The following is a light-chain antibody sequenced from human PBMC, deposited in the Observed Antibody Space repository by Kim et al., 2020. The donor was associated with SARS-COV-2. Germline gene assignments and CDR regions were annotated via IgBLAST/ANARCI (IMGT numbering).Light chain of an antibody. Sequence: SSELTQDPVVSVALGQTVRLTCQGDSLRNYYATWYQRRPGQAPVLVLYGKYNRPSGIPDRFSGSASGNTASLTITGAQAEDEADYYCNSRDSSGDHVVFG. CDR1: SLRNYY. CDR2: GKY. J-gene: IGLJ3*02. V-gene: IGLV3-19*01. CDR3: NSRDSSGDHVV.